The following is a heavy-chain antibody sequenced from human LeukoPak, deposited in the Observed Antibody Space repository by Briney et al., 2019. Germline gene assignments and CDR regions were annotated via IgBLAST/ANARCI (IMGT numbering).Heavy chain of an antibody. CDR1: GGSISSGGYY. V-gene: IGHV4-30-2*01. J-gene: IGHJ4*02. D-gene: IGHD2-2*01. CDR2: IYHSGST. CDR3: ARCSTSCH. Sequence: SETLSLTCTVSGGSISSGGYYWSWIRQPPGKGLEWIGYIYHSGSTYYNPSLKSRVTISVDRSKNQFSLKLSSVTAADTAVYYCARCSTSCHWGQGTLVTVSS.